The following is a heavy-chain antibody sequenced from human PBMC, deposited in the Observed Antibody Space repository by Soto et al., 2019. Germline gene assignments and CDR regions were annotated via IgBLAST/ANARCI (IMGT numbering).Heavy chain of an antibody. J-gene: IGHJ5*02. D-gene: IGHD3-22*01. CDR2: VYSTGST. CDR3: ARDEYYDSNNWFDH. V-gene: IGHV4-4*07. Sequence: ETLSLTCTVSGGAITAYYWSWIRQPVGEGLQWIGRVYSTGSTNYSPSLRSRVTMSVDTSQNQFFLRLSSVTAADTAVYYCARDEYYDSNNWFDHWGQGILVTVSS. CDR1: GGAITAYY.